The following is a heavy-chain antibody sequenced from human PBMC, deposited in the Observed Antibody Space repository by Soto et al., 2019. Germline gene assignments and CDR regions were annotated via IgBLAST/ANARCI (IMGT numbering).Heavy chain of an antibody. Sequence: GPSVKVSCKASGYTFTGYYMHWVRQAPGQGLEWMGWINPNSGGTNYAQKFQGRVTMTRDTSISTAYMELSRLRSDDTAVYYCARARGYSYGSYYYYGMDVWGQGTTVTVSS. D-gene: IGHD5-18*01. CDR2: INPNSGGT. V-gene: IGHV1-2*02. CDR3: ARARGYSYGSYYYYGMDV. CDR1: GYTFTGYY. J-gene: IGHJ6*02.